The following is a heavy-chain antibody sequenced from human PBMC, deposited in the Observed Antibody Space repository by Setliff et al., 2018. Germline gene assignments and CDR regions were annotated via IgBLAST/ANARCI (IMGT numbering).Heavy chain of an antibody. CDR1: GGSIISGSYY. J-gene: IGHJ3*02. V-gene: IGHV4-61*09. CDR2: IYTSGET. CDR3: ARDSSTNFPYYTRAFDM. Sequence: SETLSLTCPVPGGSIISGSYYWTWIRQPAGEGLEWIGHIYTSGETEYNPSLNSRVSISLDTSNSQVSLKLASVTAADSAVYYCARDSSTNFPYYTRAFDMWGQGTWVTVSS. D-gene: IGHD3-10*01.